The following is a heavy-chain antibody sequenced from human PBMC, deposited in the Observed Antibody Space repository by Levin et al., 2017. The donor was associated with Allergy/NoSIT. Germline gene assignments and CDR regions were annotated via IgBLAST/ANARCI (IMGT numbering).Heavy chain of an antibody. CDR2: IKSKTDGGTT. Sequence: SGGSLRLSCAASGFTFSNAWMSWVRQAPGKGLEWVGRIKSKTDGGTTDYAAPVKGRFTISRDDSKNTLYLQMNSLKTEDTAVYYCTTVGSIAAAGPFDYWGQGTLVTVSS. CDR3: TTVGSIAAAGPFDY. V-gene: IGHV3-15*01. D-gene: IGHD6-13*01. CDR1: GFTFSNAW. J-gene: IGHJ4*02.